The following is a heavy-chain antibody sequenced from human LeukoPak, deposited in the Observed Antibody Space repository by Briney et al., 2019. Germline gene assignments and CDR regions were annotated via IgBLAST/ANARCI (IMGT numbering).Heavy chain of an antibody. Sequence: SETLSLTCAVCGGSFSGYYWSWIRQPPGKGLEWIGEINHSGSTNYNPSLKSRVTISVDTSKNQFSLKLSSVTAADTAVYYCARLPITIFGVALSRFDPWGQGTLVTVSS. D-gene: IGHD3-3*01. V-gene: IGHV4-34*01. J-gene: IGHJ5*02. CDR2: INHSGST. CDR1: GGSFSGYY. CDR3: ARLPITIFGVALSRFDP.